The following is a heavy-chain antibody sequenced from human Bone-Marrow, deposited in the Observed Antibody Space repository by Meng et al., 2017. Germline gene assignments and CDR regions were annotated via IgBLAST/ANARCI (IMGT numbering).Heavy chain of an antibody. J-gene: IGHJ5*02. D-gene: IGHD3-22*01. Sequence: QLTQWGASMLKPSETLFLTCAVYGGSFSGYHLRWLRQPPGKGLEWIGEINHSGSTKYNPPLKSRVTISVETSKNQFSLTLSSVTAADTAVYYCARVGVVVITPNWFDPWGQGTLVTVSS. CDR1: GGSFSGYH. CDR3: ARVGVVVITPNWFDP. CDR2: INHSGST. V-gene: IGHV4-34*01.